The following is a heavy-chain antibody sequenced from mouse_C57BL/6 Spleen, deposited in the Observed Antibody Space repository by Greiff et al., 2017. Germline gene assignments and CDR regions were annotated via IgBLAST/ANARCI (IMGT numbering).Heavy chain of an antibody. Sequence: VQLKESGPGLVKPSQSLSLTCSVTGYSITSGYYWNWIRQFPGNKLEWMGYISYDGSNNYNPSLKNRISITRDTSKNQFFLKLNSVTTEDTATYYCARENYGSSYDAMDYWGQGTSVTVSS. CDR2: ISYDGSN. CDR3: ARENYGSSYDAMDY. D-gene: IGHD1-1*01. V-gene: IGHV3-6*01. CDR1: GYSITSGYY. J-gene: IGHJ4*01.